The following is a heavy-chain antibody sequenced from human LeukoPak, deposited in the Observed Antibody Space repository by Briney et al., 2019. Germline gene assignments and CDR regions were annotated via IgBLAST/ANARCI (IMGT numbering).Heavy chain of an antibody. CDR1: GYTFTGYY. CDR2: INPNSGGT. V-gene: IGHV1-2*02. J-gene: IGHJ4*02. Sequence: GASVKVSCKASGYTFTGYYMHWVRQAPGQGLEWMGWINPNSGGTNYAQKFQGRVTMTRDTSISTAYMELSSLRSEDTAVYYCARGSLGARHSPFNYWGQGTLVTVSS. CDR3: ARGSLGARHSPFNY. D-gene: IGHD1-26*01.